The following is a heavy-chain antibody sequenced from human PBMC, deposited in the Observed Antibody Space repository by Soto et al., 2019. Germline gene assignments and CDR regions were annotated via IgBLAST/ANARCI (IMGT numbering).Heavy chain of an antibody. J-gene: IGHJ6*02. CDR3: ARGWYAGNWDYYYAMDV. Sequence: SETLSLTCTVSGVTISGYYWSWIRQPPGKGLEWIGYLYYSGNTNYNPSLQSRVTISVDTSKNQFSLKLRSVTAADTAIYYCARGWYAGNWDYYYAMDVWGQGTTVTVSS. V-gene: IGHV4-59*01. CDR2: LYYSGNT. D-gene: IGHD1-1*01. CDR1: GVTISGYY.